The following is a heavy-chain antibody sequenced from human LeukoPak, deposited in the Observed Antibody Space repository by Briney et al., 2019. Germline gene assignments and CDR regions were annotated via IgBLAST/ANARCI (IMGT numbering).Heavy chain of an antibody. CDR3: ARDNGYDYYYYMDV. J-gene: IGHJ6*03. Sequence: GGSLRLSCAASGFTFSDYYMSWIRQAPGKGLEWVSYISSSGSTIYYADSVKGRFTISRDNAKNSLYLQMNSLRVEDTAVYYCARDNGYDYYYYMDVWGKGTTVTISS. CDR2: ISSSGSTI. V-gene: IGHV3-11*04. CDR1: GFTFSDYY.